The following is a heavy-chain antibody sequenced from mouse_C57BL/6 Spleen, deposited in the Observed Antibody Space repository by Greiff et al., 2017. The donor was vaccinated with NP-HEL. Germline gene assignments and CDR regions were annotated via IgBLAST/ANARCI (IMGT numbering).Heavy chain of an antibody. CDR3: TRYYGSSPYYFDY. J-gene: IGHJ2*01. CDR2: IDPETGGT. Sequence: VQLVESGAELVRPGASVTLSCKASGYTFTDYEMHWVKQTPVHGLEWIGAIDPETGGTAYNQKFKGKAILTADKSSSTAYMELRSLTSEDSAVYYCTRYYGSSPYYFDYWGQGTTLTVSS. CDR1: GYTFTDYE. D-gene: IGHD1-1*01. V-gene: IGHV1-15*01.